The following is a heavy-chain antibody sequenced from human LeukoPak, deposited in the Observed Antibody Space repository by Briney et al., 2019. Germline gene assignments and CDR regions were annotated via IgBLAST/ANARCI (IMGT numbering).Heavy chain of an antibody. CDR3: ARTGDRGDYFDY. V-gene: IGHV3-48*04. Sequence: GGSLRLSCAASGFTFSSYAMSWVRQAPGKGLEWVSYISSSGSTIYYADSVKGRFAISRDNAKNSLYLQMNSLRAEDTAVYYCARTGDRGDYFDYWGQGTLVTVSS. CDR2: ISSSGSTI. CDR1: GFTFSSYA. D-gene: IGHD7-27*01. J-gene: IGHJ4*02.